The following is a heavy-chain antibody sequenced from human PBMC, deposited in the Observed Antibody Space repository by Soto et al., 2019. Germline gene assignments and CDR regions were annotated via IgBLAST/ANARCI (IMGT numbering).Heavy chain of an antibody. J-gene: IGHJ4*02. CDR1: GFTFNDYS. V-gene: IGHV3-48*02. CDR2: IGYGRNPTI. Sequence: GGSLRLSCAVSGFTFNDYSVNWVRQAPGQGLEWVSYIGYGRNPTIYYADSVNGRFTISRDTAKNSLFLQMDSPRDEDTAVYYCARDHNWAFDYWGQGTPVTVSS. D-gene: IGHD3-16*01. CDR3: ARDHNWAFDY.